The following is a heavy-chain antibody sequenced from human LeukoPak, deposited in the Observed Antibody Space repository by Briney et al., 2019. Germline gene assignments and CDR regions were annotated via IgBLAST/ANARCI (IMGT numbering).Heavy chain of an antibody. CDR3: ASQTHWNAFDY. V-gene: IGHV3-21*04. CDR2: ISSSSSYI. J-gene: IGHJ4*02. D-gene: IGHD1-1*01. Sequence: GGSLRLSCAASGFTFSSYSMNWVRQAPGKGLEWVSSISSSSSYIYYADSVKGRFTISRDNSKNTLYLQMNSLRAEDTAVYYCASQTHWNAFDYWGQGTLVTVSS. CDR1: GFTFSSYS.